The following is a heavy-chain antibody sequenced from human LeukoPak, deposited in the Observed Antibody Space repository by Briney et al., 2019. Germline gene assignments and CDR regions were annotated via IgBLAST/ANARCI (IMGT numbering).Heavy chain of an antibody. CDR1: GFTFSSYS. J-gene: IGHJ4*02. V-gene: IGHV3-23*01. CDR2: ISGSGGST. CDR3: ARGGPAAGRFDY. D-gene: IGHD6-13*01. Sequence: GGPLRLSCAASGFTFSSYSMNWVRQAPGKGLEWVSAISGSGGSTYYADSVKGRFTISRDNSKNTLYLQMNSLRAEDTAVYYCARGGPAAGRFDYWGQGTLVTVSS.